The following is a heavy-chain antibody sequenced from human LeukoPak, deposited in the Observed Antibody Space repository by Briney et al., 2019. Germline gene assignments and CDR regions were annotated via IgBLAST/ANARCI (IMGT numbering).Heavy chain of an antibody. CDR1: GGSISSSNW. Sequence: SETLSLTCAVSGGSISSSNWWSWVRQPPGKGLEWIGEIYHSGSTYYNPSLKSRVTISVDTSKNQFSLKLSSVTAADAAVYYCARDREDYGDPYYFDYWGQGTLVTVSS. D-gene: IGHD4-17*01. CDR2: IYHSGST. CDR3: ARDREDYGDPYYFDY. V-gene: IGHV4-4*02. J-gene: IGHJ4*02.